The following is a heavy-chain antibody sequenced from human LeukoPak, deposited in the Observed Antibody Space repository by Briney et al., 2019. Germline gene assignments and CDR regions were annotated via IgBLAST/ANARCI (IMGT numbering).Heavy chain of an antibody. V-gene: IGHV3-74*03. J-gene: IGHJ6*03. D-gene: IGHD2-2*01. CDR2: ITGDGTST. CDR3: ARVRRPRYCSTTSCYLSYYYMDV. Sequence: PGGSLRLSCAASGFTFSGYWMHWVRQAPGKGLVWVSRITGDGTSTTHADSVKGRFTISRDNAKNSLYLQMNSLRAEDTAVYYCARVRRPRYCSTTSCYLSYYYMDVWGEGTTVTISS. CDR1: GFTFSGYW.